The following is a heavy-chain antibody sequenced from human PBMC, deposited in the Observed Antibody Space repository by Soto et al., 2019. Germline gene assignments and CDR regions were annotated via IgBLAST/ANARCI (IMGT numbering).Heavy chain of an antibody. V-gene: IGHV3-15*01. CDR2: IKSKTDGGTT. J-gene: IGHJ6*02. CDR3: TTDLTTVRGVITPDYYYYGMDV. Sequence: EVQLVESGGGLVKPGGSLRLSCAASGFTFSNAWMSWVRQAPGKGLEWVGRIKSKTDGGTTDYAAPVKGRFTISRDDSKNTLYLQMNSLKTEDTAVYYCTTDLTTVRGVITPDYYYYGMDVWGQGTTVTVSS. D-gene: IGHD3-10*01. CDR1: GFTFSNAW.